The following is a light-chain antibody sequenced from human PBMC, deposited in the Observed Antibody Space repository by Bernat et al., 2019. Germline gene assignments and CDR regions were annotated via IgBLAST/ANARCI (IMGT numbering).Light chain of an antibody. V-gene: IGLV2-14*01. CDR3: SSYTGSRRYV. CDR1: SSDVGGYNY. Sequence: QSALTQPASVSGSPGQSITISCTGTSSDVGGYNYVSWYQQHPGKAPKLMIYDVTNRPSGVSNRFSCSKSGNTSSLTIFGLQAEDEADYYCSSYTGSRRYVYGTRTKVTVV. J-gene: IGLJ1*01. CDR2: DVT.